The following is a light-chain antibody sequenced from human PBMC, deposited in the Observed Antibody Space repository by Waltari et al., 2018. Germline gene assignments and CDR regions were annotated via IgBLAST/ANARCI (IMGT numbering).Light chain of an antibody. Sequence: QSVLTQPPSASGTPGQRVTISCSGSNSNIGSHIVNWYQQLPGTAPKLLIYSNTQRPSGVPDRFSGSNSGTSASLSISGLQSEDEADYYCASWDYSLNGVLYGGGTKLTVL. CDR2: SNT. J-gene: IGLJ3*02. CDR1: NSNIGSHI. V-gene: IGLV1-44*01. CDR3: ASWDYSLNGVL.